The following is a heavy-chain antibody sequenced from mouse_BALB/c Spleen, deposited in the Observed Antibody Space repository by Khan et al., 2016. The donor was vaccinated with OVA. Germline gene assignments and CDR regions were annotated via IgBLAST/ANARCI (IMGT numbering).Heavy chain of an antibody. V-gene: IGHV2-9*02. CDR2: IWAGGST. D-gene: IGHD1-3*01. J-gene: IGHJ2*01. CDR1: GFSLISYG. CDR3: SRLKDI. Sequence: QIQLVQSGPGLVAPSQSLSITCTVSGFSLISYGLPWVRQPPGKGLEWLGVIWAGGSTNDNSALMSILSISKDNSKSQVFLKMNSLQTDDTAMYSYSRLKDIWGQGTTLTVSS.